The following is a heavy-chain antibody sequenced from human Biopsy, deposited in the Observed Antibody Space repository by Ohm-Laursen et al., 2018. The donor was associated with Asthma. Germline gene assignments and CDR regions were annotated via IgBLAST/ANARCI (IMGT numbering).Heavy chain of an antibody. D-gene: IGHD1-26*01. CDR1: GGSVTSATFH. CDR3: ARGSSSRLSQWELLVSGGKRARSYYGMDV. Sequence: SETLSLTCTVTGGSVTSATFHWSWIRQAPGKGLEWIGFINYSGSANYSPSLRGRLTLSVDTSKNQFSLRLTSVTAADTAVYYCARGSSSRLSQWELLVSGGKRARSYYGMDVWGQGTTVTVSS. CDR2: INYSGSA. J-gene: IGHJ6*02. V-gene: IGHV4-61*01.